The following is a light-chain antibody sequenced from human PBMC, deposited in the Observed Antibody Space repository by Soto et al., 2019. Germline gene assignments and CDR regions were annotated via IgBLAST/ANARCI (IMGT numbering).Light chain of an antibody. Sequence: QSVLTQSPSASASLGASVKLTCTLSSGHSSYAIAWHQQQPEKGPRYLMKLNSDGSHSKGDGIPDRFSGSSSGAERYLTISSLQSEDEADYYCQTWGTGPVVFGGGTKLTVL. V-gene: IGLV4-69*01. CDR2: LNSDGSH. CDR1: SGHSSYA. CDR3: QTWGTGPVV. J-gene: IGLJ2*01.